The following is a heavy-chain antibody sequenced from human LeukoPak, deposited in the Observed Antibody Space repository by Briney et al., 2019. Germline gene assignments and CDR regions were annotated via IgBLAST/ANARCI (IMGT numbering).Heavy chain of an antibody. V-gene: IGHV4-34*01. Sequence: PSETLSLTCAVYGGSFSGNYRSWIRQSPGKGLEWIGEINHSGSTNYNPSLKSRVTISMYTSRNQFSLRLSSVTAADTAVYYCARDRAGTVDYWGQGTLVTVSS. CDR3: ARDRAGTVDY. J-gene: IGHJ4*02. D-gene: IGHD6-19*01. CDR2: INHSGST. CDR1: GGSFSGNY.